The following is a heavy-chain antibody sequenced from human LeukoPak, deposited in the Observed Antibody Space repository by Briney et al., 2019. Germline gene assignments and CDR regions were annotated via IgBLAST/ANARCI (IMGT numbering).Heavy chain of an antibody. J-gene: IGHJ4*02. V-gene: IGHV3-49*03. D-gene: IGHD3-10*01. Sequence: PGGSLRLSCTASGFTFGDYAMSWLRQARGKGLEWVGLIRSNTFGGTGEYAASVKGRFTISRDDSKSIAYLQMNSLKTEDTAVYYCSRDQYRYNYGSGSSGLFDYWGQGTLVTVSS. CDR3: SRDQYRYNYGSGSSGLFDY. CDR2: IRSNTFGGTG. CDR1: GFTFGDYA.